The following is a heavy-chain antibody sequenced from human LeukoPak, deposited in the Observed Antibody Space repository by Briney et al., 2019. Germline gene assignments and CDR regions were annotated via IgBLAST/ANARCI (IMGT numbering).Heavy chain of an antibody. J-gene: IGHJ4*02. CDR1: GFTFDDYA. Sequence: GGSLRLSCAASGFTFDDYAMHWVRQVPGKGLEWVSGISWNGGSTGYADSVKGRFTISRDNAKNSQYLQMNSLRAEDTAIYYCTRVGYIDEGIDYWGQGTLVTVSS. D-gene: IGHD5-24*01. V-gene: IGHV3-9*01. CDR3: TRVGYIDEGIDY. CDR2: ISWNGGST.